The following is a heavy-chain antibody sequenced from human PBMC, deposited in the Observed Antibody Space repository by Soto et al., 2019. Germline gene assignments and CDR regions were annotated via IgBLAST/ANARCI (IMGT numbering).Heavy chain of an antibody. D-gene: IGHD1-26*01. J-gene: IGHJ4*02. Sequence: SETLSLTCTVSGYSINSDDYWGWIRHPPGKGLEWIASIYHSVSTFYNPSLRSRVTISIDTSKTQFSLKLTSVTAADTPVYYCARDRIVFDGNDYRVGASNFWGPGTLVTVSS. CDR2: IYHSVST. V-gene: IGHV4-38-2*02. CDR1: GYSINSDDY. CDR3: ARDRIVFDGNDYRVGASNF.